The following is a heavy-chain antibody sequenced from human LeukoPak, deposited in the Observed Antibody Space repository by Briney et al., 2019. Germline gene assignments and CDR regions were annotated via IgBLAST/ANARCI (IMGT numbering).Heavy chain of an antibody. CDR2: IYSNEAI. J-gene: IGHJ3*02. V-gene: IGHV4-4*08. Sequence: SETLSLTCTHSLGSLTGYHGSWIRPPPEKGLEWICDIYSNEAIEYKPSVKSRVPISPDTSKNQFSPKLSSVSAAAPAIYYCARKNDFHIWGQGTKVTVSS. CDR1: LGSLTGYH. CDR3: ARKNDFHI.